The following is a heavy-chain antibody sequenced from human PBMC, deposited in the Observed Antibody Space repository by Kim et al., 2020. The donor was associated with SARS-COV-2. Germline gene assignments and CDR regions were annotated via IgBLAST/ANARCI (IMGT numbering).Heavy chain of an antibody. CDR1: GFTFTTFA. J-gene: IGHJ6*02. CDR3: AKDFGYCSSTSCYPPYGMDV. D-gene: IGHD2-2*03. V-gene: IGHV3-23*01. Sequence: GGSLRLSCAASGFTFTTFAMSWVRQAPGKGPEWVASISDNGVRTYYADSVKGRFTISRDNSKNTLYIQMNSLRADDTAVYYCAKDFGYCSSTSCYPPYGMDVWGQGTTGTVSS. CDR2: ISDNGVRT.